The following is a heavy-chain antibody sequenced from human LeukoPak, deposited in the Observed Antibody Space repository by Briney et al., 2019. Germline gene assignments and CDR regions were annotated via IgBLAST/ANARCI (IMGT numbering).Heavy chain of an antibody. Sequence: PGGSLRLSCVVSGFTVSSNFMSWIRQPPGKGLEWIGYIYYSGSTNYNPSLKSRVSISVDTSKNQFSLKLSSVTAADTAVYYCARTGSTVTMLYPFDHWGQGTLVTVSS. CDR3: ARTGSTVTMLYPFDH. D-gene: IGHD4-17*01. CDR1: GFTVSSNF. J-gene: IGHJ4*02. V-gene: IGHV4-59*02. CDR2: IYYSGST.